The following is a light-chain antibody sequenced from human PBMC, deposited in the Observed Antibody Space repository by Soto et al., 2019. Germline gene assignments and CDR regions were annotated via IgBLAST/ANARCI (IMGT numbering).Light chain of an antibody. CDR3: LLSYSDVLV. CDR2: DTS. Sequence: QTVVTQEPSLTVSPGGTVTLTCDSTSGAVTSILYPYWFQQKPGQVPRSLIYDTSNKYSWTPARFSGSLLGGRAALTLSGAQPEDEAEYYCLLSYSDVLVFGGGTQVTVL. J-gene: IGLJ2*01. CDR1: SGAVTSILY. V-gene: IGLV7-46*01.